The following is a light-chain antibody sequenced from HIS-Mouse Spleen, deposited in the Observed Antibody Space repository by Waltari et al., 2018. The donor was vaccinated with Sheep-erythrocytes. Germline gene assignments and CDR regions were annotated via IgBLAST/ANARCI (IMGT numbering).Light chain of an antibody. J-gene: IGLJ3*02. CDR2: YKSDSDK. CDR1: SGINVGTYR. Sequence: QAVLTQPSSLSASPGASASLTCTLRSGINVGTYRIYWYQQKPGSPPQYLLRYKSDSDKQLVSVVPSRFSGSKYASANAGILLISGLQSEDEADYYCMIWHSSAWVFGGGTKLTVL. V-gene: IGLV5-45*03. CDR3: MIWHSSAWV.